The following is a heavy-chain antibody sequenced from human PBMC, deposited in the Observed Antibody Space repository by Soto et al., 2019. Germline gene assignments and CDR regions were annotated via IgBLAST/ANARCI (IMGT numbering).Heavy chain of an antibody. J-gene: IGHJ6*02. CDR3: ARLGGAYDYSNYYYYGMDV. CDR2: IYPGDSDT. Sequence: PGESLKISCKGSGYSFTSYWIGWVRQMPGKGLEWMGIIYPGDSDTRYSPSFQGQVTISADKSISTAYLQWRSLKASDTAMYYCARLGGAYDYSNYYYYGMDVWGQGTTVTVSS. V-gene: IGHV5-51*01. CDR1: GYSFTSYW. D-gene: IGHD4-4*01.